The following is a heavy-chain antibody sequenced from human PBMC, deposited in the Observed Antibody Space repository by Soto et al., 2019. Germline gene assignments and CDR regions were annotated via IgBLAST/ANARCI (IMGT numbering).Heavy chain of an antibody. CDR3: AHRLYSSAWPWDSGVFDY. D-gene: IGHD6-19*01. V-gene: IGHV2-5*02. Sequence: QITLKESGPTLVKPTQTLTLTCTFSGFSLSTGGVGVGWIRQPPGKALEWLALIYWDDDKRYSPSLKSRLTITKDTSKNQVVLTMTNIDPVDTATYYCAHRLYSSAWPWDSGVFDYWGQGTLVTVSS. CDR2: IYWDDDK. J-gene: IGHJ4*02. CDR1: GFSLSTGGVG.